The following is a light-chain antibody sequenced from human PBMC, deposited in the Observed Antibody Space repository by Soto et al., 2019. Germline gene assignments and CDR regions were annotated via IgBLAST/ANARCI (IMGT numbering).Light chain of an antibody. Sequence: IVMTQCRDSLAVSLGESATINFKSSQSVLSSSDKRKYLACYQQKPGQPPNVITSLASTRASGVPERFSGSGSVTDFSLTSSSLQGEDVVVHYCIQYYANPQTFGHGTKVDI. CDR2: LAS. CDR1: QSVLSSSDKRKY. V-gene: IGKV4-1*01. J-gene: IGKJ1*01. CDR3: IQYYANPQT.